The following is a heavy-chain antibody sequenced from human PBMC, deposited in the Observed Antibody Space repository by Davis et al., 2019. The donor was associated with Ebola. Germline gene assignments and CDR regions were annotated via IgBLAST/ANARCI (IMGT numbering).Heavy chain of an antibody. V-gene: IGHV3-53*01. CDR1: GFIVNGNY. CDR2: IYTGGTI. D-gene: IGHD2-2*01. Sequence: PGGSLRLSCAASGFIVNGNYMSWVRQAPGKGLEWVSVIYTGGTIHYADSARGRFTMSRDNSRNTVFLQMSSLRAEDTAVYYCARDLGYCSGNSCHDAFDIWGQGTMVTVSS. J-gene: IGHJ3*02. CDR3: ARDLGYCSGNSCHDAFDI.